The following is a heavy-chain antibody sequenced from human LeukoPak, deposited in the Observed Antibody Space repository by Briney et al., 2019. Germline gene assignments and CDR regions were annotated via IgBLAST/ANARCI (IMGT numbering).Heavy chain of an antibody. Sequence: GGSLRLSCATSGFTFSSYWMSWVRQAPGKGLEWVAVISYDGSNKYYADSVKGRFTISRDNSKNTLYLQMNSLRAEDTAVYYCARDRSSGYIGNKIDYWGQGTLVTVSS. CDR3: ARDRSSGYIGNKIDY. D-gene: IGHD3-22*01. CDR1: GFTFSSYW. V-gene: IGHV3-30*03. CDR2: ISYDGSNK. J-gene: IGHJ4*02.